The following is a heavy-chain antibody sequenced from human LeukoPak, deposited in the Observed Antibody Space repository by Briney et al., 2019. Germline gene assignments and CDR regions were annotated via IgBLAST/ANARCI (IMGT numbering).Heavy chain of an antibody. CDR3: ARLSYWVFEI. CDR1: GFTFDDYT. CDR2: ISWNSGSI. V-gene: IGHV3-9*01. J-gene: IGHJ3*02. D-gene: IGHD2-15*01. Sequence: GGSLRLSCAASGFTFDDYTMHWVRQAPGKGLEWVSGISWNSGSIGYADSVKGRFTISRDNAKNSLYLQMNSLRAEDTSVYFCARLSYWVFEIWGQGTMVTVSS.